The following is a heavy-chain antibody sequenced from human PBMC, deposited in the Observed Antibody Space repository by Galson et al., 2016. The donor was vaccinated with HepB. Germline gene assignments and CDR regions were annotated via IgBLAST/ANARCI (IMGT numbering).Heavy chain of an antibody. Sequence: ETLSLTCSVSGGSISSPLYYWGWIRQSPGKGLEWIANILHRGSTYYNPSLKSRVTISVDTSKNQFSLKLNSVTAADTSVYFCARLRHSAYYFDFWGQGALVTVSS. CDR1: GGSISSPLYY. CDR2: ILHRGST. V-gene: IGHV4-39*01. J-gene: IGHJ4*02. CDR3: ARLRHSAYYFDF. D-gene: IGHD3-22*01.